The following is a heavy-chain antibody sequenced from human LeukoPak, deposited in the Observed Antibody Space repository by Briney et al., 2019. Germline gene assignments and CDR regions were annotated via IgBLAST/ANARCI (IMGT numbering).Heavy chain of an antibody. CDR2: ISGIGANT. V-gene: IGHV3-23*01. Sequence: PGGSLRLSCEASGFTFSSYAMSWVRQAPGKGLEWVSGISGIGANTYYAGSVRGRFTISRDNSKNTLYLQMNSLRAEDTAVYYCAKRLLGYADSSPIDYWGQGTLVTVSS. CDR3: AKRLLGYADSSPIDY. CDR1: GFTFSSYA. D-gene: IGHD4-17*01. J-gene: IGHJ4*02.